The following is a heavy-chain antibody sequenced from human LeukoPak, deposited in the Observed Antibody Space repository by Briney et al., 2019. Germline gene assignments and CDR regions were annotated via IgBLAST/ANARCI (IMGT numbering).Heavy chain of an antibody. V-gene: IGHV4-61*02. J-gene: IGHJ4*02. CDR2: IYTSGST. CDR1: GDSISTSSYY. D-gene: IGHD3-22*01. Sequence: SETLSLTCTVSGDSISTSSYYWSWIRQPAGKGLEWIGRIYTSGSTNYNPSLKSRVTMSVDTSKNQFSLKLSSVTAADTAVYYCARISSGYYYYFDYWGQGTLVTVSS. CDR3: ARISSGYYYYFDY.